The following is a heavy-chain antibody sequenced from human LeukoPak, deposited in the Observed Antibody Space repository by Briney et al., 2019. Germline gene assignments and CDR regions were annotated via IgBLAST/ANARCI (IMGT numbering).Heavy chain of an antibody. CDR2: IYSGGST. CDR3: ARDSAVRGRYYFDY. Sequence: GGSLRLSCVVSGFTVSTNFMSWARQAPGERLEWVSVIYSGGSTYYADPVKGRFTISRDNSKNTLYLQMNSLRAEDTAVYYCARDSAVRGRYYFDYWGQGTLVTVSS. J-gene: IGHJ4*02. D-gene: IGHD3-10*01. CDR1: GFTVSTNF. V-gene: IGHV3-53*01.